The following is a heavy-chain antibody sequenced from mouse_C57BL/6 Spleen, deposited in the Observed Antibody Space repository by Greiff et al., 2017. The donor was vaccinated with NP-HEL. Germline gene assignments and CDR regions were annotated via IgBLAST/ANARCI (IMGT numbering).Heavy chain of an antibody. D-gene: IGHD4-1*01. V-gene: IGHV5-9*01. Sequence: EVKVVESGGGLVKPGGSLKLSCAASGFTFSSYTMSWVRQTPEKRLEWVATISGGGGNTYYPDSVKGRFTISRDNAKNTLYLQMSSLRSEDTALYYCARQGVWDGSFAYWGQGTLVTVSA. CDR3: ARQGVWDGSFAY. CDR2: ISGGGGNT. J-gene: IGHJ3*01. CDR1: GFTFSSYT.